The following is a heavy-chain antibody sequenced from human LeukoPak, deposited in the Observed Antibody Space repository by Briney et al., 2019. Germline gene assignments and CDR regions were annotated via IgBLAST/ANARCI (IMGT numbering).Heavy chain of an antibody. Sequence: PGGPLRPSCAPSGFTFSSLDMSWVRQAPGKGLEWVSAFLGSGGSTNYADSVKGRSTISRDNSKNPLYLQVSSLRASDPAIIYCAKPACYSDSGSFPTQYSFGYWGQGTLVTVSS. CDR1: GFTFSSLD. D-gene: IGHD3-10*01. CDR2: FLGSGGST. CDR3: AKPACYSDSGSFPTQYSFGY. J-gene: IGHJ4*02. V-gene: IGHV3-23*01.